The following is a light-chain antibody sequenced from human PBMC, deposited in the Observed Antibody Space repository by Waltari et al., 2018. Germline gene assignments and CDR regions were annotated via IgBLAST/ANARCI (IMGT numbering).Light chain of an antibody. CDR3: MQALEIPRLT. J-gene: IGKJ4*01. Sequence: VMTQSPLSLPVTPGEPSSTPCWSSQSPLHSKGYNYLDWYVQKQGQSPQLLIYLGSKRAPGVPDRVSGSGSGTDFTLKIDRVGAEDVGLYYCMQALEIPRLTFGGGTRVEIK. CDR1: QSPLHSKGYNY. V-gene: IGKV2-28*01. CDR2: LGS.